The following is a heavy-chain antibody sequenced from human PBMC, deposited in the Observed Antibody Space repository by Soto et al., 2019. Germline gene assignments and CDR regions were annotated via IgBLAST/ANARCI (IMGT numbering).Heavy chain of an antibody. J-gene: IGHJ2*01. Sequence: SETLSLTCTVSGGSISSGGYYWSWIRQHPGKGLEWIGYIYYSGSTYYNPSLKSRVTISVDTSKSQFSLKLSSVTAADTAVYYCARVTVTTFWYFDLWGRGTLVTVSS. CDR2: IYYSGST. V-gene: IGHV4-31*03. D-gene: IGHD4-17*01. CDR1: GGSISSGGYY. CDR3: ARVTVTTFWYFDL.